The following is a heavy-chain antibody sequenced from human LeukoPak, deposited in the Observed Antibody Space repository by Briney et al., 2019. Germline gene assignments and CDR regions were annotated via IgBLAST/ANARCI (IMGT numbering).Heavy chain of an antibody. CDR3: AREGYSSGWYRY. V-gene: IGHV4-34*01. J-gene: IGHJ4*02. CDR2: ISHSGST. CDR1: GGSFSGYY. Sequence: SETLSLTCAVYGGSFSGYYWSWIRQPPGKGLEWIGEISHSGSTNYNPSLKSRVTISVDTSKNQFSLKLSSVTAADTAVYYCAREGYSSGWYRYWGQGTLVTVSS. D-gene: IGHD6-19*01.